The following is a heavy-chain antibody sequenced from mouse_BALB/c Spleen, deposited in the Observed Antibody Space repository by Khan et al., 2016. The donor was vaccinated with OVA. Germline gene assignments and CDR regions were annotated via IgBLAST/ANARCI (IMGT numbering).Heavy chain of an antibody. J-gene: IGHJ1*01. CDR1: GFSFSSFG. D-gene: IGHD2-1*01. Sequence: EVQVVESGGGLVQPGGSRKLSCAASGFSFSSFGMHWVRQVPKKGLEWVAYMSSGSSTIYYVDTVTGRFTISRANPKTTLFLHMTRLRSEDTVMYYCARAGGNFHWYFDVWGAGTSVTVSS. CDR3: ARAGGNFHWYFDV. CDR2: MSSGSSTI. V-gene: IGHV5-17*02.